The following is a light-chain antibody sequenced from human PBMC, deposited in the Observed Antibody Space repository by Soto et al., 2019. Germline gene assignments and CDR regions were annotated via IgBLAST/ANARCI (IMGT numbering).Light chain of an antibody. V-gene: IGLV3-21*04. CDR1: NIGSNT. Sequence: SYELTQPPSVSVAPGKTARITCGGNNIGSNTVHWHQQKPGQAPVLVIYYDIDRPSGIPERFSGSKSGNTATLTISRVETGDEADYYCQMWDGDHPVFGTGTKLTVL. CDR2: YDI. CDR3: QMWDGDHPV. J-gene: IGLJ1*01.